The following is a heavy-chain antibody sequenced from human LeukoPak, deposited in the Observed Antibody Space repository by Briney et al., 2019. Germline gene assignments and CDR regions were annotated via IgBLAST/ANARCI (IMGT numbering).Heavy chain of an antibody. CDR1: GGSISSYY. Sequence: SETLSLTCTVSGGSISSYYWSWIRQPPGKGLEWIGYIYYSGSTNYNPSLKSRVTISVDTSKNQFSLKLSSVTAADTAVYYCARHPGFGVNWFDPWGQGTLVTVSS. D-gene: IGHD3-10*01. V-gene: IGHV4-59*08. CDR3: ARHPGFGVNWFDP. J-gene: IGHJ5*02. CDR2: IYYSGST.